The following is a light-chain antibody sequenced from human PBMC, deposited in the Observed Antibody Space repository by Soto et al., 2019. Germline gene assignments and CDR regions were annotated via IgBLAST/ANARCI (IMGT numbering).Light chain of an antibody. Sequence: DIVMTQSPATLSVSPGERATLSCRASESVSSNLAWDQQTPGQAPRLLIYGASTRATGIPARFSGSGSGTEFNLTISSLQSEDFAVYYCQEYNNWRPVHSFGQGTKLEI. CDR1: ESVSSN. J-gene: IGKJ2*03. CDR3: QEYNNWRPVHS. CDR2: GAS. V-gene: IGKV3-15*01.